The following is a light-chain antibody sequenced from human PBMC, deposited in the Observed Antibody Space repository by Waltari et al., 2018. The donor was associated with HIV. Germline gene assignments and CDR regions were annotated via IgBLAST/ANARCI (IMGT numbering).Light chain of an antibody. CDR2: KNN. J-gene: IGLJ2*01. V-gene: IGLV1-47*01. CDR1: NSNIGSNY. CDR3: AAWDDRLNLV. Sequence: QSVLTQPPPASGTPGQRATISCFGSNSNIGSNYVYWYQQLPGMAPKLLIYKNNRRPSGVPDRLSGSKSGTSASLAISGLRSEDEADYYCAAWDDRLNLVFGGGTKLTVL.